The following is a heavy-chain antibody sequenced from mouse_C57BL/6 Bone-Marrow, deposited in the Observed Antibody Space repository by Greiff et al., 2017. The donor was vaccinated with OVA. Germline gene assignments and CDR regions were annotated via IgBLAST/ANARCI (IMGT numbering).Heavy chain of an antibody. Sequence: EVQVVESGGGLVKPGGSLKLSCAASGFTFSSYAMSWVRQTPEKRLEWVATLSDGGSYTYYPDNVKGRFTISRDNAKNNLYLQMSHLKSEDTAMYYWARGDYYGSLYAMDYWGQGTSVTVSS. CDR1: GFTFSSYA. D-gene: IGHD1-1*01. CDR2: LSDGGSYT. CDR3: ARGDYYGSLYAMDY. J-gene: IGHJ4*01. V-gene: IGHV5-4*01.